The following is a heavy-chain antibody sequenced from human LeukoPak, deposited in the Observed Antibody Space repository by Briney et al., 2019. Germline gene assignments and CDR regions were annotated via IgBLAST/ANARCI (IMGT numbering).Heavy chain of an antibody. CDR1: GGSLSGYY. CDR2: INHSGST. Sequence: SETLSLTCAVYGGSLSGYYWSWIRQPPGKGLEWIGEINHSGSTNYNPSLKSRVTISVDTSRNQFSLKLSSVTAADTAVYYCARVRRYSSSWYSFDPWGQGTLVTVSS. D-gene: IGHD6-13*01. J-gene: IGHJ5*02. CDR3: ARVRRYSSSWYSFDP. V-gene: IGHV4-34*01.